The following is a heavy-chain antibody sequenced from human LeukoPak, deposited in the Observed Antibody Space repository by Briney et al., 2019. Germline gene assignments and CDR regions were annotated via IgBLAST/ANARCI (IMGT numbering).Heavy chain of an antibody. Sequence: SETLSLTCAVYGGSFSGYYWSWIRQPPGKGLEWIGEINHSGSTNYNPSLKSRVTISVDTSKNQFSLKLSSVTAADTAVYYCAGHNYDYVWGSYRYYFDYWGQGTLVTVSS. CDR2: INHSGST. V-gene: IGHV4-34*01. CDR1: GGSFSGYY. CDR3: AGHNYDYVWGSYRYYFDY. J-gene: IGHJ4*02. D-gene: IGHD3-16*02.